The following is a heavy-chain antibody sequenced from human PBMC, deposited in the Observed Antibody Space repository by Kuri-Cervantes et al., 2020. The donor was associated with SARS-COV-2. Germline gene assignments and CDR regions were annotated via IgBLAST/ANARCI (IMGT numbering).Heavy chain of an antibody. CDR2: ISGSGSTI. Sequence: GESLKISCAASGFTFSSYGMHWVRQAPGKGLEWVSYISGSGSTIYYADSVKGRFTLSRDNAKNMLFLQMNSLRAEDTAVYYCVRDGDHWNFDYWGQGTLVTVSS. J-gene: IGHJ4*02. CDR1: GFTFSSYG. CDR3: VRDGDHWNFDY. D-gene: IGHD1-1*01. V-gene: IGHV3-48*04.